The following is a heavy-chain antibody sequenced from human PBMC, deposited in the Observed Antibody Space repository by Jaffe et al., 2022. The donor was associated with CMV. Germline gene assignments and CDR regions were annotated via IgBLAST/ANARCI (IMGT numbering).Heavy chain of an antibody. V-gene: IGHV4-4*02. CDR3: ARERYDSSGYYYYYYYMDV. J-gene: IGHJ6*03. CDR1: GGSISSSNW. CDR2: IYHSGST. Sequence: QVQLQESGPGLVKPSGTLSLTCAVSGGSISSSNWWSWVRQPPGKGLEWIGEIYHSGSTNYNPSLKSRVTISVDKSKNQFSLKLSSVTAADTAVYYCARERYDSSGYYYYYYYMDVWGKGTTVTVSS. D-gene: IGHD3-22*01.